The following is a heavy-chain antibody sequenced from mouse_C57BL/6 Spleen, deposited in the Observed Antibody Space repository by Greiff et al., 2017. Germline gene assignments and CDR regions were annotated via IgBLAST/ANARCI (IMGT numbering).Heavy chain of an antibody. CDR1: GYAFTNYL. Sequence: QVQLQQSGAELVRPGTSVKVSCKASGYAFTNYLIEWVKQRPGQGLEWIGVINPGSGGTNYNEKFKGKATLTADKSSSTAYMQLSSLTSEDSAVYFCARSLITTVVAPLDYWGQGTTLTVSS. CDR3: ARSLITTVVAPLDY. J-gene: IGHJ2*01. V-gene: IGHV1-54*01. D-gene: IGHD1-1*01. CDR2: INPGSGGT.